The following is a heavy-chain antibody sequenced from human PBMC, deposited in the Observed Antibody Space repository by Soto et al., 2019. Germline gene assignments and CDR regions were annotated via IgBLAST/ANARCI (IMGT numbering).Heavy chain of an antibody. V-gene: IGHV4-4*02. CDR2: IHHSGST. Sequence: QVQLQESGPRLVKPSGTLSLTCTVSGDSVSSNSWWSWVRQPPGKGLEWIGEIHHSGSTNYNSSLATRVSISIDKSKNQFSLHLYSVPAADAAVFYCARAPRGYGMDVWGQGATVSVSS. CDR3: ARAPRGYGMDV. CDR1: GDSVSSNSW. J-gene: IGHJ6*02.